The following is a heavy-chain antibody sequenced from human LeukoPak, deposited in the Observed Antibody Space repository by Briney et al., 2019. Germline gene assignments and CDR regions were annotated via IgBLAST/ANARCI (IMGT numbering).Heavy chain of an antibody. CDR1: GGSISSYY. V-gene: IGHV4-59*01. D-gene: IGHD2-15*01. Sequence: SETLSLTCTVSGGSISSYYWSWIRQPPGKGLEWIGYIYYSGSTNYNPSLQSRVTISVDTSKNQFSLKLSSVTAADTAVYYCASGPLYCSGGSCYSDAWFDPWGQGTLVTVSS. J-gene: IGHJ5*02. CDR3: ASGPLYCSGGSCYSDAWFDP. CDR2: IYYSGST.